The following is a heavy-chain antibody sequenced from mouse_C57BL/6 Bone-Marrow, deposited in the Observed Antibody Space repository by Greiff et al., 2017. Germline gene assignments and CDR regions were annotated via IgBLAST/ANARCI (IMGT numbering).Heavy chain of an antibody. CDR2: SRNKANAYTT. Sequence: EVKLVESGGGLVQSGRSLRLSCATSGFTFSDFYMEWVRQAPGKGLEWIAASRNKANAYTTEYSASVKGRFIVSRDTSQSILYLQMNALRAEDTAIYYCASDAWDWYFDVWGTGTTVTVSS. CDR1: GFTFSDFY. V-gene: IGHV7-1*01. CDR3: ASDAWDWYFDV. J-gene: IGHJ1*03.